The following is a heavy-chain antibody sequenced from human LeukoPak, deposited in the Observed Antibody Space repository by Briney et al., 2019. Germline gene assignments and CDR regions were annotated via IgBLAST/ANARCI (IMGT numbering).Heavy chain of an antibody. CDR2: ISGSGGDT. V-gene: IGHV3-23*01. J-gene: IGHJ4*02. CDR1: GFTFSSYA. Sequence: GGSLRLSCAASGFTFSSYAMSWVRQAPGKGLEWVSAISGSGGDTYYADSVKGRFTISRDNSKNTLYLQMNSLRAEDTAVYYCARDPSRSWWGYFDYWGQGALVTVSS. D-gene: IGHD6-13*01. CDR3: ARDPSRSWWGYFDY.